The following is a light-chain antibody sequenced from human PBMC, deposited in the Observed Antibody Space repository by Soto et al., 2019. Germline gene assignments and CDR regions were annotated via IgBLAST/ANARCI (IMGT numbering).Light chain of an antibody. CDR2: GAS. CDR3: QQYLNWPLT. CDR1: QSVGGN. J-gene: IGKJ4*01. Sequence: EVVMTQSPATLSVSPGERATLSRRASQSVGGNLAWYQQKPGQAPRLLIYGASTRATGIPARFSGSGSGTEFTLTISSLQSEDFAVYFCQQYLNWPLTFGGGTKVDIK. V-gene: IGKV3-15*01.